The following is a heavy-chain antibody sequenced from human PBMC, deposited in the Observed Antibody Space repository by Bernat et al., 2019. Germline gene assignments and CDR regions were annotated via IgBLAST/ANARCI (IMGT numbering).Heavy chain of an antibody. J-gene: IGHJ4*02. CDR1: GFTFSSYA. V-gene: IGHV3-23*01. CDR2: ISGSGGST. D-gene: IGHD2-2*01. Sequence: EVQLLESGGGLVQPGGSLRLSCAASGFTFSSYAMSWVRQAPGKGLEWVSAISGSGGSTYYADSVKGRFTISRDNSKNTLYLQMNSLRAEDTAVYYCAKSGHPYIVVVPAAIADYWGQGTLVTVSS. CDR3: AKSGHPYIVVVPAAIADY.